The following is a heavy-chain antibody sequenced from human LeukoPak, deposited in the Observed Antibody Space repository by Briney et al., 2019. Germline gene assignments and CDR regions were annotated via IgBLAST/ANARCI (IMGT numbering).Heavy chain of an antibody. D-gene: IGHD3-22*01. CDR2: INPNSGGT. J-gene: IGHJ3*02. Sequence: ASVKVSCKASGYTVTYFYIHWMRQAPGQGLEWMGCINPNSGGTNFAQQFQGRVTMTRDTSISTAYMELSSLTSDDTAVYYCARDLKTRYYYDSSASYSLDAFDIWGQGTVVTVSS. CDR1: GYTVTYFY. CDR3: ARDLKTRYYYDSSASYSLDAFDI. V-gene: IGHV1-2*02.